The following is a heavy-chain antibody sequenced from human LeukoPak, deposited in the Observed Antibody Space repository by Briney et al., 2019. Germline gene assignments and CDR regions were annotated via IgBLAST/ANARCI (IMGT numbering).Heavy chain of an antibody. D-gene: IGHD2-2*01. CDR2: ISYDGTDK. V-gene: IGHV3-30*04. Sequence: GGSLRLSGAASGFIFSNYAMHWVRQAPGKGLEWVALISYDGTDKYYADSVKGRFTISRDNSKNTLYLQMNRLGAEDTAVYYCTALYCTSTACYLPFDYWGQGTLVTVSS. J-gene: IGHJ4*02. CDR1: GFIFSNYA. CDR3: TALYCTSTACYLPFDY.